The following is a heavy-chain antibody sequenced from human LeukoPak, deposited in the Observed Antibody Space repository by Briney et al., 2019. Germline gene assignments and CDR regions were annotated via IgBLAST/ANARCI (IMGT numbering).Heavy chain of an antibody. D-gene: IGHD3-9*01. CDR1: GGSFSGYY. J-gene: IGHJ3*02. CDR3: ARAANFDWYNAFDI. CDR2: INHSGST. V-gene: IGHV4-34*01. Sequence: PSETLSLTCAVCGGSFSGYYWSWIRQPPGKGLEWIGEINHSGSTNYNPSLKSRVTISVDTSKNQFSLKLSSVTAADTAVYYCARAANFDWYNAFDIWGQGTMVTVSS.